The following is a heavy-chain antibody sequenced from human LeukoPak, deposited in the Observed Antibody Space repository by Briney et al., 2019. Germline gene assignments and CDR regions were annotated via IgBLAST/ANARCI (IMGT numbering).Heavy chain of an antibody. CDR3: AGTYYYDSSGYSYEY. J-gene: IGHJ4*02. CDR2: ISGSGGST. V-gene: IGHV3-23*01. D-gene: IGHD3-22*01. Sequence: GGSLRLSCAASGFTFSSYAMSWVRQAPGKGLEWVSAISGSGGSTYYADSVKGRFTISRDNSKNTLYVQMNSLGAEDTAVYYCAGTYYYDSSGYSYEYWGQGTLVAVSS. CDR1: GFTFSSYA.